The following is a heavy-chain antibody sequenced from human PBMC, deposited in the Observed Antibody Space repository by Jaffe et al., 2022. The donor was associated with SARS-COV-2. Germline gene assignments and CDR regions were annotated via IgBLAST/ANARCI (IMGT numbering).Heavy chain of an antibody. CDR1: GASINTNY. CDR2: IYDTVNI. V-gene: IGHV4-59*01. Sequence: QVQLQESGPGLVKPSETLSLTCTVSGASINTNYWTWIRQPPGKGLDWIGYIYDTVNIDSNPSLKSRVTMSLDTSKNQFSLNLISVTAADTAVYYCARRGLPGGFDYWGQGSLVIVSS. J-gene: IGHJ4*02. CDR3: ARRGLPGGFDY. D-gene: IGHD2-21*01.